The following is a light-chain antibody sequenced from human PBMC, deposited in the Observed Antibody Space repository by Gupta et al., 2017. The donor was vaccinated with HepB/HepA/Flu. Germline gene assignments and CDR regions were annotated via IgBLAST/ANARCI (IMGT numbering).Light chain of an antibody. CDR3: QQYGSSPGT. CDR1: QSVSSSY. V-gene: IGKV3D-20*01. J-gene: IGKJ1*01. Sequence: EIVLTQSPATLSLHPGERATLSCGASQSVSSSYLAWYQQKPGLAARLLIYDASSRATGIPDRFSGSGSGTDFTLTISRLEPEDFAVYYCQQYGSSPGTFGQGTKVEIK. CDR2: DAS.